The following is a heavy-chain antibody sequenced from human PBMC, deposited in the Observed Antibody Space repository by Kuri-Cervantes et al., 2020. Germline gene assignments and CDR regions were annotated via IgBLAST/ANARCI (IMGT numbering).Heavy chain of an antibody. D-gene: IGHD6-19*01. Sequence: GSLRLSCTVSGGSINTYYWSWIRQPPGKGLEWIGYIYYSGSTNYNPSLKSRVTISVDTSKNQFSLKLSSVTAADTAVYYCARVWRYSSGWYGGFDYWGQGTLVTVSS. CDR2: IYYSGST. V-gene: IGHV4-59*01. CDR1: GGSINTYY. CDR3: ARVWRYSSGWYGGFDY. J-gene: IGHJ4*02.